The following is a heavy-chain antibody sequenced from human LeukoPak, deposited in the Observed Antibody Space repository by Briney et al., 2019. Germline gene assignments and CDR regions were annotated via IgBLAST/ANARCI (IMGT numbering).Heavy chain of an antibody. D-gene: IGHD4-17*01. Sequence: PSETLSLTCTVSGGSVSSGYYYWSWIRQPAGRELEWIGRIYTGGSTNYNPSLKSRVTVSVDTSKNQFSLMLGSVTAADTAVYYCARVSPKAGDYPNWFDPWGQGTLVTVSS. V-gene: IGHV4-61*02. CDR2: IYTGGST. J-gene: IGHJ5*02. CDR1: GGSVSSGYYY. CDR3: ARVSPKAGDYPNWFDP.